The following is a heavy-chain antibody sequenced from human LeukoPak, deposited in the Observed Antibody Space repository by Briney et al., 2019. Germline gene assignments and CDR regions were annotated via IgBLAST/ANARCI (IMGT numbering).Heavy chain of an antibody. CDR3: AREDSYGFNFDY. V-gene: IGHV3-74*01. D-gene: IGHD5-18*01. J-gene: IGHJ4*02. CDR2: INSDGSST. Sequence: PGGSLRLSCAASGFTFSSYWMHWVRQAPGKGLVWVSRINSDGSSTSYADSVKGRFTISRDNAKNTLYLQMNSLRAEDTAVYYCAREDSYGFNFDYWGQGTLVTVSS. CDR1: GFTFSSYW.